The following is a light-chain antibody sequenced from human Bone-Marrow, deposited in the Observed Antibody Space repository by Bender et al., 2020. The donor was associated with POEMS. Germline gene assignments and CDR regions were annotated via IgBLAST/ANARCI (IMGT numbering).Light chain of an antibody. Sequence: QSALTQPASVSGSPGQSITISCTGSSSDVGSYKLVSWYQQHPGKAPKLLIYGYNNRPSGVPDRFSGSKSGTSASLAITGFQAEDEGDYYCQSYDNSLGGWVFGGGTKLTVL. J-gene: IGLJ3*02. CDR2: GYN. CDR1: SSDVGSYKL. V-gene: IGLV2-14*02. CDR3: QSYDNSLGGWV.